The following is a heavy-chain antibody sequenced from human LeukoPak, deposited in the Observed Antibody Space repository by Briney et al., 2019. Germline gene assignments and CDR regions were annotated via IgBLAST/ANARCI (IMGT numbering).Heavy chain of an antibody. Sequence: GGSLRLSCAAYGFTFSNYAMNWVRQAPGKGPEWVSAISSSGGRTFYAASVEGRFTVSRDNSKNTLYLQMNSLRAEDTAVYYCAKDWQQLANWGQGTLVTVSS. CDR3: AKDWQQLAN. D-gene: IGHD6-13*01. CDR2: ISSSGGRT. V-gene: IGHV3-23*01. CDR1: GFTFSNYA. J-gene: IGHJ4*02.